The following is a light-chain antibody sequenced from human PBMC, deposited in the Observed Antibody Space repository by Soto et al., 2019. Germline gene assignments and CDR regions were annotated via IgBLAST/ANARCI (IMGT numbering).Light chain of an antibody. V-gene: IGLV2-23*01. Sequence: QSALTQPASVSGSLGQPITISCTGSKSDIGSYNLVSWFQQLPGKAPQLIIYEGGKRPSGVSSRLSGSTSGNAASLTISGLQAEDEAYYFCCSHGSGRTSVVFGGGTKLTVL. CDR3: CSHGSGRTSVV. J-gene: IGLJ3*02. CDR2: EGG. CDR1: KSDIGSYNL.